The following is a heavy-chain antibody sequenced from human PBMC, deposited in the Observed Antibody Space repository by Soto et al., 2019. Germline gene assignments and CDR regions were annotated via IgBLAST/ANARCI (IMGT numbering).Heavy chain of an antibody. J-gene: IGHJ6*02. CDR1: GGTFSNYA. Sequence: QVQLVQSGAEVKKPGSSVKVSCKVSGGTFSNYAIDWVRLAPGHGLEWMGGIVPIFGTTYYTQKFQGRATIIADDSTTTAYLEMSSLRSEDTAIYYGARVEAVAGLYNYHGLDVWGQGTAVTVS. CDR2: IVPIFGTT. CDR3: ARVEAVAGLYNYHGLDV. D-gene: IGHD6-19*01. V-gene: IGHV1-69*12.